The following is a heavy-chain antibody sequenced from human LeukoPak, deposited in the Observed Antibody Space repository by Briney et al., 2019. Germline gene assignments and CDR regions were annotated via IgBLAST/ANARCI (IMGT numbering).Heavy chain of an antibody. CDR1: GYAFTSYG. D-gene: IGHD3-22*01. V-gene: IGHV1-18*01. CDR2: ISAYNGNT. J-gene: IGHJ3*02. Sequence: ASVKVSCKASGYAFTSYGISWVRQAPGQGLEWMGWISAYNGNTNYAQKLQGRVTITTDESTSTAYMELSSLRSEDTAVYYCARFDSSGYYEPGAFDIWGQGTMVTVSS. CDR3: ARFDSSGYYEPGAFDI.